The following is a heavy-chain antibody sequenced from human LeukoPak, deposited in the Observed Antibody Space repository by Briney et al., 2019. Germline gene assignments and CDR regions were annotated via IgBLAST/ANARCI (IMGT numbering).Heavy chain of an antibody. Sequence: GGSLRLSCAASGFTFSSYGMHWVRQAPGKGLEWVAVISYDGSNKYYADSVKGRFTISRDNSKNTLYLQMNSLRAEDTAVYYCAKEKYGGYGEIGYWGQGTLVTASS. D-gene: IGHD5-12*01. V-gene: IGHV3-30*18. J-gene: IGHJ4*02. CDR3: AKEKYGGYGEIGY. CDR1: GFTFSSYG. CDR2: ISYDGSNK.